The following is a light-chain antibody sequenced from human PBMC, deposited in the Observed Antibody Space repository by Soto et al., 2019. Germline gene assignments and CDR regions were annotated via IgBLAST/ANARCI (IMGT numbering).Light chain of an antibody. CDR3: CSYAGSSTHV. CDR1: SSDVGSSNL. V-gene: IGLV2-23*02. CDR2: EVS. Sequence: QSVLTQPASVSGSPVQSITFSCTGTSSDVGSSNLVSWYQQHPGKAPKLLIYEVSKRPSGVSNRFSGSKSGNTASLTISGLQAEDEADYYCCSYAGSSTHVFGTGTKVTVL. J-gene: IGLJ1*01.